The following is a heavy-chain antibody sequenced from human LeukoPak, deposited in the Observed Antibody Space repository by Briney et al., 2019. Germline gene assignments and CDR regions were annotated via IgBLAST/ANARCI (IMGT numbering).Heavy chain of an antibody. CDR3: AKTSSRYGDYTGAIVY. V-gene: IGHV3-23*01. CDR1: GFTFSSYA. Sequence: GGSLRLSCAASGFTFSSYAMSWVRQAPGKGLEWVSAISGSGGSTYYADSMKGRFTISRDNSKNTLYLQMNSLRAEDTAVYYCAKTSSRYGDYTGAIVYLGQGTLVIVSS. D-gene: IGHD4-17*01. CDR2: ISGSGGST. J-gene: IGHJ4*02.